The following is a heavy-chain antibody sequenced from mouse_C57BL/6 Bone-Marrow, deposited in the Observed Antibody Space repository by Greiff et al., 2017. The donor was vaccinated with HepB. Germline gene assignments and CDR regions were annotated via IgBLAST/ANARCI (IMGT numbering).Heavy chain of an antibody. CDR1: GYTFTSYW. V-gene: IGHV1-64*01. D-gene: IGHD2-2*01. CDR3: ALVTTEYAMDY. CDR2: IHPNSGST. J-gene: IGHJ4*01. Sequence: QVHVKQPGAELVKPGASVKLSCKASGYTFTSYWMHWVKQRPGQGLEWIGMIHPNSGSTNYNEKFKSKATLTVDKSSSTAYMQLSSLTSEDSAVYYCALVTTEYAMDYWGQGTSVTVSS.